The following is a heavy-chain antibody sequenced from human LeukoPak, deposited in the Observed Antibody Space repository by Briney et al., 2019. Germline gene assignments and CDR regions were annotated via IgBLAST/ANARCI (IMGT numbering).Heavy chain of an antibody. V-gene: IGHV4-39*01. CDR1: GGSISSRSYY. Sequence: PSETLSLTCTVSGGSISSRSYYWGWLRHPPGKGLEWIASIFYSGSTYHNPSLKSRVTISVDTSKSQFSLKLSSVTAADTAVYFCARHPLKAYVSHWFDPWGQGTLVTVSS. D-gene: IGHD3-10*02. CDR2: IFYSGST. J-gene: IGHJ5*02. CDR3: ARHPLKAYVSHWFDP.